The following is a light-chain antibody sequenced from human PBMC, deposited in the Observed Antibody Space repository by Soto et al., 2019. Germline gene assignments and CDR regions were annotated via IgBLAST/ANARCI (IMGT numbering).Light chain of an antibody. Sequence: EIVLTQSPGTLSLSPGERATLSCRDSQSVSSSYLAWYQQKPGQAPRLLLYGASSRATGIPDRFSGSGSGTVFALTISRREPEDVAVYYCHQYGSSTYTFGQGTKLEIK. CDR1: QSVSSSY. J-gene: IGKJ2*01. V-gene: IGKV3-20*01. CDR2: GAS. CDR3: HQYGSSTYT.